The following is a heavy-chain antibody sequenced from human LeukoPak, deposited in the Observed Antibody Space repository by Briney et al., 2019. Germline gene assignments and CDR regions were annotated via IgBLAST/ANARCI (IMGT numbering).Heavy chain of an antibody. CDR2: IYYSGST. CDR3: AGVAYSSGYYYFDY. V-gene: IGHV4-59*08. CDR1: GASISSYY. D-gene: IGHD3-22*01. Sequence: SETLSLTCTVSGASISSYYWSWIRQPPGKGLEWIGDIYYSGSTNSKPSLKSRVTISVDTSRNQFSLKQSSVTAADTAVYYCAGVAYSSGYYYFDYWGQGTLVTVSS. J-gene: IGHJ4*02.